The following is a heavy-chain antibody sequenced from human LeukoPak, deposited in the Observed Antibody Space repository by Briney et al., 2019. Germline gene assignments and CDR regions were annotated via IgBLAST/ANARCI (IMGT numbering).Heavy chain of an antibody. Sequence: PSETLSLTCTVSGGSISSYYWSWIRQPPGKGLEWIGYIYSGGSTYYNPSLKSRVTISVDTSKNQFSLKLSSVTAADTAVYYCARGSYSSGWYEVHFQHWGQGTLVTVSS. J-gene: IGHJ1*01. V-gene: IGHV4-4*09. CDR2: IYSGGST. D-gene: IGHD6-19*01. CDR3: ARGSYSSGWYEVHFQH. CDR1: GGSISSYY.